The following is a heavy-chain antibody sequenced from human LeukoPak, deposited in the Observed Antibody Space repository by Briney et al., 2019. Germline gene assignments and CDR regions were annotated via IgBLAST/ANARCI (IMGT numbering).Heavy chain of an antibody. CDR1: GFTVSSNY. D-gene: IGHD3-22*01. J-gene: IGHJ6*03. Sequence: GGSLRLSCAASGFTVSSNYMSWVRHAPGEGLECVAVIYSGGSPYYADSVKGRFTISRDNSKNTLYLQMNSLRAEDTAVYYCARGRDLYDSSGYYSETTTYYYYYYMDVWGKATTVTDSS. V-gene: IGHV3-53*01. CDR3: ARGRDLYDSSGYYSETTTYYYYYYMDV. CDR2: IYSGGSP.